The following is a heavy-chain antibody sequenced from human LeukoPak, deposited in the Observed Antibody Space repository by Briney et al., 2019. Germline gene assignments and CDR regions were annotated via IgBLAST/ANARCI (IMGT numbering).Heavy chain of an antibody. J-gene: IGHJ6*03. CDR2: INPSGGST. Sequence: GASVKVSCKASGYTFTSYYMHWVRQAPGQGLEWMGIINPSGGSTSYAQKFQGRVTMTRDMSTSTVYMELSSLRSEDTAVYYCARDPLRAWIQPGWSYYYYMDVWGKGTTVTVSS. V-gene: IGHV1-46*01. D-gene: IGHD5-18*01. CDR1: GYTFTSYY. CDR3: ARDPLRAWIQPGWSYYYYMDV.